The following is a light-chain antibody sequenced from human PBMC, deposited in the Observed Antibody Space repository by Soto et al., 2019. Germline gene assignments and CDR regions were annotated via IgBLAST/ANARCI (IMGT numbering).Light chain of an antibody. V-gene: IGKV3-20*01. Sequence: EIVLRQSPGTLSLSPGASAALSCLAIQSVSNDYLAWYQQKPGQAPRLLIYGASSRATGIPDRFIGSGSGTDFTLTISSLEPEDFAVYYCQHADSFPLITFGQVTRLEIK. J-gene: IGKJ5*01. CDR3: QHADSFPLIT. CDR2: GAS. CDR1: QSVSNDY.